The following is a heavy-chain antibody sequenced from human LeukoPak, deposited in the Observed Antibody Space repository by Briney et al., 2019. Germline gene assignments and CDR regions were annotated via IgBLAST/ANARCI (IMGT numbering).Heavy chain of an antibody. CDR3: ARGGSGTRAFDI. V-gene: IGHV3-20*01. D-gene: IGHD3-10*01. J-gene: IGHJ3*02. Sequence: GGSLRLSCAASGFTFDDYGMSWVRQAPGKGLEWVSGINWNGGSTGYADSVKGRFTNSRDNAKNSLYLQMNSLRAEDTALYHCARGGSGTRAFDIWGQGTMVTVSS. CDR2: INWNGGST. CDR1: GFTFDDYG.